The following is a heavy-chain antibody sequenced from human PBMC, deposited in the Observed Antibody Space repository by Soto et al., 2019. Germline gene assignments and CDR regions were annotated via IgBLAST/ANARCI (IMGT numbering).Heavy chain of an antibody. CDR3: AKDKAGGAWFGEFFDY. Sequence: EVQLVESGGGLVQPGRSLRLSCAASGFTFDDYAMHWVRQVPGKGLEWVSGISWNGGRTAYADSVKGRFTISRDNAKSSLYLQTNSLRVEDTALYYCAKDKAGGAWFGEFFDYWGQGTLVAVSS. V-gene: IGHV3-9*01. CDR1: GFTFDDYA. D-gene: IGHD3-10*01. J-gene: IGHJ4*02. CDR2: ISWNGGRT.